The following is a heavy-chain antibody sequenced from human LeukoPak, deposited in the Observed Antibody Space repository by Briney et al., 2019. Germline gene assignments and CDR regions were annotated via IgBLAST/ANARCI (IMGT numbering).Heavy chain of an antibody. V-gene: IGHV1-8*03. CDR1: GYTSTSYD. CDR2: MNPNSGNA. CDR3: ARVPVAGFGPNFDY. D-gene: IGHD6-19*01. J-gene: IGHJ4*02. Sequence: ASVKVSCKASGYTSTSYDINWVRQATGQGLEWMGWMNPNSGNAGYAQKFQGRVTITRNTSISTAYMELSSLRSEDTAVYYCARVPVAGFGPNFDYWGQGTLVTVSS.